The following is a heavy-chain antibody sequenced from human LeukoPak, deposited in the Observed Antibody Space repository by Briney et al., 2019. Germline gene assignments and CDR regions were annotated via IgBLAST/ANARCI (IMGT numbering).Heavy chain of an antibody. D-gene: IGHD3-22*01. Sequence: ASVKVSCKASGGTFSSYAISWVRQAPGQGLEWMGRINPNSGGTNYAQKFQGRVTMTRDTSISTAYMELSRLRSDDTAVYYCARDYDYDSPGYWGQGTLVTVSS. CDR3: ARDYDYDSPGY. V-gene: IGHV1-2*06. CDR2: INPNSGGT. J-gene: IGHJ4*02. CDR1: GGTFSSYA.